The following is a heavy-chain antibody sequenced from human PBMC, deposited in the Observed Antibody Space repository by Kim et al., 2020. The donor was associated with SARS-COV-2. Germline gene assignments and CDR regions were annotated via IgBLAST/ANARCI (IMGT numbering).Heavy chain of an antibody. D-gene: IGHD6-19*01. CDR2: ISWNSGSI. Sequence: GGSLRLSCAASGFTFDDYAMHWVRQAPGKGLEWVSGISWNSGSIGYADSVKGRFTISRDNAKNSLYLQMNSLRAEDTALYYCAKDISPPGKWLVLWAFDIWGQGTMVTVSS. CDR1: GFTFDDYA. J-gene: IGHJ3*02. V-gene: IGHV3-9*01. CDR3: AKDISPPGKWLVLWAFDI.